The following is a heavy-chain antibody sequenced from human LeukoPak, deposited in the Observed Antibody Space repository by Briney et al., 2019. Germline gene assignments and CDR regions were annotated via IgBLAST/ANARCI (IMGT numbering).Heavy chain of an antibody. CDR1: GGSISSVAYS. CDR3: ARVTQALVMDY. V-gene: IGHV4-30-4*07. J-gene: IGHJ4*02. Sequence: SETLSLTCTVSGGSISSVAYSWTWIRQPPGKGLEWIGYIYSSGSTYNNPSLTSRVTISVDTSMNQFSLKLSSVTVADRAVYYCARVTQALVMDYWGQGTLVTVSS. CDR2: IYSSGST.